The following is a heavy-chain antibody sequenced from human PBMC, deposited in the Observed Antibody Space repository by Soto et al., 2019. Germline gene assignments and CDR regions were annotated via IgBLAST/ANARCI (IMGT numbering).Heavy chain of an antibody. Sequence: QVQLVESGGGVVQPGRSLRLSCAASRFTFSRYAMHWVRQAPGKGLEWVAVISYDGRQKHYVDSVKGRFTISRDESDNTLYLQMSSLRPEETAVYYCAKDGYFDTYYFDHWGQGTLVTVSS. V-gene: IGHV3-30*04. J-gene: IGHJ4*02. CDR2: ISYDGRQK. CDR3: AKDGYFDTYYFDH. CDR1: RFTFSRYA. D-gene: IGHD3-22*01.